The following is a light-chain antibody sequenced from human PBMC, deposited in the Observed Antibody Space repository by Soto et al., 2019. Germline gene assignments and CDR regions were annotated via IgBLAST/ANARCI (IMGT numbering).Light chain of an antibody. J-gene: IGLJ2*01. V-gene: IGLV2-11*01. Sequence: QSALTQPRSVSGSPGQSVTISCTGTSSDVGGYNSVSWYQQHPGKAPKFMIYDVSKRPSGVPDRFSGSKSANTASLTISGLQAEDEPYYSFCSYAGSYPVVFGGGTKLTVL. CDR1: SSDVGGYNS. CDR2: DVS. CDR3: CSYAGSYPVV.